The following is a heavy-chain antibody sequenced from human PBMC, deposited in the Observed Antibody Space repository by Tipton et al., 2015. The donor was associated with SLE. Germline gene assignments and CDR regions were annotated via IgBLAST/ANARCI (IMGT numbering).Heavy chain of an antibody. Sequence: TLSLTCTVSGGSISSDRYYWSWTRQPAGKGLEWIGHIHTSGSTKYNPSRKRRVTISVDTSKNQVSLRLSSVTAADTAVYYCARWFVDYCSVDSCPNWFDPWGQGTLVTVFS. CDR3: ARWFVDYCSVDSCPNWFDP. J-gene: IGHJ5*02. V-gene: IGHV4-61*09. D-gene: IGHD2-15*01. CDR1: GGSISSDRYY. CDR2: IHTSGST.